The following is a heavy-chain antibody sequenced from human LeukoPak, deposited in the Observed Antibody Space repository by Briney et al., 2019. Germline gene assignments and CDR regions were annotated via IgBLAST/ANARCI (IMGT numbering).Heavy chain of an antibody. V-gene: IGHV3-30-3*01. CDR1: GFTFSSYA. D-gene: IGHD3-3*01. J-gene: IGHJ5*02. Sequence: PGGSLRLSCAASGFTFSSYAMHWVRQAPGKGLEWVAVISYDGSNKYYADSVKGRFTISRDNAKNSLYLQMNSLRAEDTAVYYCATVPRAITIPPWGQGTLVTVSS. CDR3: ATVPRAITIPP. CDR2: ISYDGSNK.